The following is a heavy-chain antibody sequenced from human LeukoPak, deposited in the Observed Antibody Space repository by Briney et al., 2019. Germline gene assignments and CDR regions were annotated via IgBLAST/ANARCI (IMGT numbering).Heavy chain of an antibody. V-gene: IGHV4-4*07. CDR1: GGSISSYY. CDR3: ARSGYYDFWSGYYSPQNWLDP. Sequence: PSETLSLTCTVSGGSISSYYWSWIRQPAGKGLEWIGRIYTSGSTNYNPSLKSRVTMSVDTSKNQFSLKLSSVTAADTAVYYCARSGYYDFWSGYYSPQNWLDPWGQGTLVTVSS. D-gene: IGHD3-3*01. J-gene: IGHJ5*02. CDR2: IYTSGST.